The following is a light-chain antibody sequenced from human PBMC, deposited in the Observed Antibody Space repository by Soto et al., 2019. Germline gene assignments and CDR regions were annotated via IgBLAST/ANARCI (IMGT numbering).Light chain of an antibody. CDR2: EVN. J-gene: IGLJ1*01. V-gene: IGLV2-8*01. CDR1: SSDVSGCKF. Sequence: QSVLTQPPSASGSPGQSVTISCTGTSSDVSGCKFVSWYQQYPGKAPQLIIYEVNKRPSGVPDRFSGSKSGNTASLTVSGLQAEDEADYYCSSCAGSNNPYVFGTGAKLTVL. CDR3: SSCAGSNNPYV.